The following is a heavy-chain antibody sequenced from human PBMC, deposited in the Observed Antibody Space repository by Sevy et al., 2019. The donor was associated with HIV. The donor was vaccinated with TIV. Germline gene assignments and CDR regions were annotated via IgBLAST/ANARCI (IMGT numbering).Heavy chain of an antibody. Sequence: GESLKISCAASGFTFSTYAMSWVRQTPGKGLQWVSVISDSGVSTYYAASVQGRFTISRDNSKNTMYLQMNSLRAEDTAVYYCARRPDFGRVILTGVMDVWGQGTTVTVSS. D-gene: IGHD3-3*01. J-gene: IGHJ6*02. CDR3: ARRPDFGRVILTGVMDV. CDR1: GFTFSTYA. CDR2: ISDSGVST. V-gene: IGHV3-23*01.